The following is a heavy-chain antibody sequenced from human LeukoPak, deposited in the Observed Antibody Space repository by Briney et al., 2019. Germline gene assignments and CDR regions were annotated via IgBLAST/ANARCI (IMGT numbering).Heavy chain of an antibody. CDR1: GGSISSHY. CDR3: ARLGGYYSPFDY. J-gene: IGHJ4*02. V-gene: IGHV4-59*08. Sequence: SETLSLTYSVSGGSISSHYWSWIRQPPGKGLEWIGYLYYTGSTNYNPSLKSRVIISVDTSKNQFSLKLSSVTAADTALYYCARLGGYYSPFDYWGQGILVTVSS. D-gene: IGHD3-22*01. CDR2: LYYTGST.